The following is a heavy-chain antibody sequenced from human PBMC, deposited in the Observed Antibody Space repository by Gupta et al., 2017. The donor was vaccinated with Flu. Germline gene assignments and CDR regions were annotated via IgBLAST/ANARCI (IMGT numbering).Heavy chain of an antibody. CDR1: GFTFRDYF. D-gene: IGHD3-9*01. V-gene: IGHV3-11*01. CDR2: ITSSGRDV. J-gene: IGHJ6*03. Sequence: QVQLVQSGGDLVNPGGSLGLSCVASGFTFRDYFMIWIGTAPGKGREWVAYITSSGRDVYYADSVKGRFTVTRDNAKNSVFLHMHRLRDDDTAIYYCARDRRDLDKGYYYYYMDVWGKGATVTVSS. CDR3: ARDRRDLDKGYYYYYMDV.